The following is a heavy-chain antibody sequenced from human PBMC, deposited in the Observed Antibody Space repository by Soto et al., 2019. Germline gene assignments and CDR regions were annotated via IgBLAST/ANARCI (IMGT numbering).Heavy chain of an antibody. J-gene: IGHJ6*02. V-gene: IGHV3-30-3*01. Sequence: PGGSLRLSCAASGFTFSSYAMHWVRQAPGKGLEWVAVISYDGSNKYYADSVKGRFTISRDNSKNTLYLQMNSLRAEDTAVYYCARGITIFGVVLYYYYGMDVWGQGTTVTVS. CDR1: GFTFSSYA. CDR3: ARGITIFGVVLYYYYGMDV. D-gene: IGHD3-3*01. CDR2: ISYDGSNK.